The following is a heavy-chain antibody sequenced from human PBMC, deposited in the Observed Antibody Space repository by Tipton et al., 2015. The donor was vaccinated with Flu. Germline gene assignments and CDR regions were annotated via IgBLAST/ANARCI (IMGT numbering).Heavy chain of an antibody. Sequence: SLRLSCAASGFTVSNNYMSWVRQAPGKGLEWVSVIYSGGSTYYADSVKGRFTISRDNSKNTRYLQMNSLRAEDTAVYYCAKDILRWAFDFWGQGTMVTGSS. CDR1: GFTVSNNY. CDR2: IYSGGST. J-gene: IGHJ3*01. V-gene: IGHV3-53*01. CDR3: AKDILRWAFDF. D-gene: IGHD3-3*01.